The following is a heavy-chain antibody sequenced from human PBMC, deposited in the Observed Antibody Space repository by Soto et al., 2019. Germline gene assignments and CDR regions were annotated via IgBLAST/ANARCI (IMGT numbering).Heavy chain of an antibody. CDR3: ASLYSSAWARDY. J-gene: IGHJ4*02. D-gene: IGHD3-22*01. Sequence: EVQLVESGGGLVQPGGSLRLSCAASGFTFSSCWMHWVRQAPGKGLVWVSRISSDGSSTNYADSVKGRFTISRDNAKNTLYLQMNNLRPEDTAVYYCASLYSSAWARDYWGQGTLVTVSS. V-gene: IGHV3-74*01. CDR2: ISSDGSST. CDR1: GFTFSSCW.